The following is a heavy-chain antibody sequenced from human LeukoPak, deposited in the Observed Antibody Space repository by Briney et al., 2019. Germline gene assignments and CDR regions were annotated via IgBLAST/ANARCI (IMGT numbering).Heavy chain of an antibody. J-gene: IGHJ4*02. V-gene: IGHV3-23*01. D-gene: IGHD3-9*01. Sequence: GGSLRLSCAASGFMFSSNWMSWVRLAPGKGLEWVSAISGSGGSTYNADSVKGRFTISRDNSKNTLYLQMNSLRAEDTAVYYCAIHAAGYYPLYFDYWGQGTLVTVSS. CDR3: AIHAAGYYPLYFDY. CDR2: ISGSGGST. CDR1: GFMFSSNW.